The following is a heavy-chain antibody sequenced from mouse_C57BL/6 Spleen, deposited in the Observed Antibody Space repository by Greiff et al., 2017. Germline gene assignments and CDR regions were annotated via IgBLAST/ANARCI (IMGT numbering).Heavy chain of an antibody. V-gene: IGHV1-52*01. CDR2: IDPSDSET. CDR3: ARSYYYGSSPYFDV. Sequence: QVQLQQPGAELVRPGSSVKLSCKASGYTFTSYWMHWVKQRPIQGLEWIGNIDPSDSETHYNQKFKDKATLTVDKSSSTAYMQLSSLTSEDSAVYYCARSYYYGSSPYFDVWGTRTTVTGSS. CDR1: GYTFTSYW. J-gene: IGHJ1*03. D-gene: IGHD1-1*01.